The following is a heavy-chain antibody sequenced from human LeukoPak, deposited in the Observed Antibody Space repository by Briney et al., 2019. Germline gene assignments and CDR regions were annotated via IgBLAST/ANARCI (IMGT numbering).Heavy chain of an antibody. CDR2: ISALNGGT. J-gene: IGHJ4*02. D-gene: IGHD2-21*01. Sequence: RASVKVSCKASGYIFTHYGITWVRQAPGQGLEWMGWISALNGGTNYAQKLQGRITLTTDTTTSTVYMELRSLRSDDTALYFCARGGPPGGGGAYSDHWGQGTLVTVSS. CDR1: GYIFTHYG. V-gene: IGHV1-18*01. CDR3: ARGGPPGGGGAYSDH.